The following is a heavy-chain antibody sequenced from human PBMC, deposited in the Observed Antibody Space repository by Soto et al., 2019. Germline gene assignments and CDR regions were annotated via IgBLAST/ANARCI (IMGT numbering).Heavy chain of an antibody. CDR3: AKGMYYYASGSYFDY. J-gene: IGHJ4*02. D-gene: IGHD3-10*01. V-gene: IGHV3-23*01. CDR2: VAYSGTYT. Sequence: GGSLRLSCAASGFTFSSYAVSWVRQAPGKGLEWVSTVAYSGTYTYFAGSVKGRFTISRDNSRNTLYLQMNSLRGEDTAVYYCAKGMYYYASGSYFDYWGQGTLVTVSS. CDR1: GFTFSSYA.